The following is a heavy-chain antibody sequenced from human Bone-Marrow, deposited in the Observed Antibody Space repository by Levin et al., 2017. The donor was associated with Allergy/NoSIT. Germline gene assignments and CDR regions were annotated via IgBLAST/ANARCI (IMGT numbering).Heavy chain of an antibody. CDR1: GFPFSTST. J-gene: IGHJ5*02. D-gene: IGHD5-12*01. Sequence: PGGSLRLSCAASGFPFSTSTMNWVRQAPGKGLDWVSSITSSSSYIYYADSVKGRFTISRDNAKNSLYLQMNSLRVEDTAVYYCARGLEYSGLPWGQGTLVTVSS. CDR2: ITSSSSYI. V-gene: IGHV3-21*01. CDR3: ARGLEYSGLP.